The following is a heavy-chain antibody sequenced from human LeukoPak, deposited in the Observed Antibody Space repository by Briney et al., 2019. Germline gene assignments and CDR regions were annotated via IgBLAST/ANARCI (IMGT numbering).Heavy chain of an antibody. Sequence: GGSLRLSCAASGFMFNNYAMTWVRQAPGMGLVWVSAITDSGRSTYYADSVEGRFTISRDNSKNTLYLQMNSLRAEDTAVYYCEKGPHVGSGYHPDYWGQGTLVTVSS. J-gene: IGHJ4*02. V-gene: IGHV3-23*01. CDR1: GFMFNNYA. D-gene: IGHD3-22*01. CDR3: EKGPHVGSGYHPDY. CDR2: ITDSGRST.